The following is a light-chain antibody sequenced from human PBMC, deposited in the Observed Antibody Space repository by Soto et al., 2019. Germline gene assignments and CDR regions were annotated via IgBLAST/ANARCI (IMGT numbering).Light chain of an antibody. CDR2: DAS. CDR3: KQYDNLPIN. V-gene: IGKV1-33*01. CDR1: QDISNY. Sequence: IWMTQAPSLLSESVGYRVTITCQASQDISNYLNWYQQKPGKAPKIMIYDASNLETGVTSRFSGSGSGTDFTLTIRSMQPEDIATYYCKQYDNLPINVGQGTRLEIK. J-gene: IGKJ5*01.